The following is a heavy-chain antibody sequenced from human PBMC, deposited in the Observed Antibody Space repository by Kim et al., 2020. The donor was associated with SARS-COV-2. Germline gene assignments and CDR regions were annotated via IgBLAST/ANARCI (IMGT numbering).Heavy chain of an antibody. Sequence: GGSLRLSCAASGFTFSDYAIHWVRQAPGKGLEWVAVISHDGSNKYYADSVRGRFTISRDNSKNTLYLQLNSLRADDSAVYHCARDRGSGSYRTIYGMDVWGQGTTVTVSS. J-gene: IGHJ6*02. CDR2: ISHDGSNK. D-gene: IGHD3-10*01. CDR3: ARDRGSGSYRTIYGMDV. V-gene: IGHV3-30-3*01. CDR1: GFTFSDYA.